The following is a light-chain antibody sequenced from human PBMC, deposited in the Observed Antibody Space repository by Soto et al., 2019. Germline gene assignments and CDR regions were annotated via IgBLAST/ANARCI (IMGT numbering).Light chain of an antibody. CDR1: SSDVGSYNR. CDR2: DVS. Sequence: QSALTQPPSVSGSPGQSVTISCTGTSSDVGSYNRVSWYQQPPGTAPKLMIYDVSNRPSGVPDRFSGSKSGNTASLTISGLQAEDEADYYCSLYTSSSTWVFGGGTKVTVL. CDR3: SLYTSSSTWV. J-gene: IGLJ3*02. V-gene: IGLV2-18*01.